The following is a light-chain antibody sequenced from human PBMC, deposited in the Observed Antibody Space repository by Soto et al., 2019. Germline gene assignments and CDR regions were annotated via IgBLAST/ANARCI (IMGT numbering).Light chain of an antibody. CDR2: GAS. CDR1: RSVSSY. V-gene: IGKV3D-15*01. CDR3: QQYNNWPIT. J-gene: IGKJ5*01. Sequence: EIVLTQSPATLSLSPGGSATLSCRASRSVSSYLAWYQQKPGQAPRLLIYGASTRASDTPARFSGSGSVTEFALTISSLQSEDFAVYYCQQYNNWPITFGQGTRLEI.